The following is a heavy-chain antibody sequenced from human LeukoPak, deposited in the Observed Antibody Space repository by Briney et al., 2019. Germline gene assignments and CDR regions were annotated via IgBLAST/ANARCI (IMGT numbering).Heavy chain of an antibody. D-gene: IGHD3-10*01. CDR1: GFSFSNYG. V-gene: IGHV3-30*18. CDR2: ISSDGRTQ. CDR3: AKEEGWGVNSFDM. J-gene: IGHJ3*02. Sequence: AGGSLRLSCAASGFSFSNYGMNWVRQAPGKGPEWVAIISSDGRTQIYTDSVKGRFTISRDNLKKTLNLQMDYLEAEDTAVYYCAKEEGWGVNSFDMWGQGTMVTVYS.